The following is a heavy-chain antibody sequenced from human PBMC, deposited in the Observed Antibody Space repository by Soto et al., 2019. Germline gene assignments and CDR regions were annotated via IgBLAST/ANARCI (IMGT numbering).Heavy chain of an antibody. Sequence: GGSLRLSCAASGFTFSSYAMSWVRQAPGKGLEWVSAISGSGGSTYYADSVKGRFTNSRDNSKNTRYLQMNSLGAEETAVYYCAKGGDCSGGSCYLIDYYYYMDVWGKGTTVTVSS. CDR2: ISGSGGST. CDR1: GFTFSSYA. D-gene: IGHD2-15*01. V-gene: IGHV3-23*01. CDR3: AKGGDCSGGSCYLIDYYYYMDV. J-gene: IGHJ6*03.